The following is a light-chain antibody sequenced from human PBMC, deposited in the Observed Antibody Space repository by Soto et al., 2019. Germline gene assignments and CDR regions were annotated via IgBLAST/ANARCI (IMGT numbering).Light chain of an antibody. CDR1: NSNIGSNA. CDR2: GNN. Sequence: QSVLTQPPSASGTPGQGVAISCSGSNSNIGSNAVNWYQQLPGTAPKRLISGNNQRPSGVPDRFSGSKSGTSAFLAISGLQSEDEAGYYCAAWDDSLKGVVFGGGTKLTVL. CDR3: AAWDDSLKGVV. J-gene: IGLJ2*01. V-gene: IGLV1-44*01.